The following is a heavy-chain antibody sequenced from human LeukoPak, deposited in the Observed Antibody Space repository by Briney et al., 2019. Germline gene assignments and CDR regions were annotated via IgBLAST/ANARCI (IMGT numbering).Heavy chain of an antibody. CDR2: IYYSGST. V-gene: IGHV4-59*01. D-gene: IGHD6-19*01. J-gene: IGHJ5*02. CDR3: ARTPVAGTEGGSWFDP. Sequence: SETLSLTCTVSGGSISSYYWSWIRQPPGKGLEWIRYIYYSGSTNYNPSLKSRVTISVDTSKNQFSLKLSSVTAADTAVYYCARTPVAGTEGGSWFDPWGRGTLVTVSS. CDR1: GGSISSYY.